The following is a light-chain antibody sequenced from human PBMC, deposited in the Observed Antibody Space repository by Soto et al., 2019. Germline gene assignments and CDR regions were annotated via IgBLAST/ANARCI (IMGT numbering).Light chain of an antibody. CDR2: GAS. CDR3: QQYGSSPRT. V-gene: IGKV3-20*01. Sequence: EVVLTQSPGTLSLSPREKATLSCKASQSVSDYLAWYQQKSGQVPRLLIYGASSRATGISDRFSGSGSGTDFTLTISRLEPEDFAVYYCQQYGSSPRTFGQGTKVDIK. J-gene: IGKJ1*01. CDR1: QSVSDY.